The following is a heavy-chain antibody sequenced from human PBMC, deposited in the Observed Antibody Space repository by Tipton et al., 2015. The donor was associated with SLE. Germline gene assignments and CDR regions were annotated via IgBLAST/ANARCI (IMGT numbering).Heavy chain of an antibody. Sequence: TLSLTCAVYGGSFSGYYWSWIRQPPWKGLEWIGEINHSGSTNYNPSLKSRVTISIDTSKNQFSLKLSSVTAADRAAYYCARALQQLVGADAFDIWGQGTMVTVSS. V-gene: IGHV4-34*01. D-gene: IGHD6-13*01. J-gene: IGHJ3*02. CDR2: INHSGST. CDR1: GGSFSGYY. CDR3: ARALQQLVGADAFDI.